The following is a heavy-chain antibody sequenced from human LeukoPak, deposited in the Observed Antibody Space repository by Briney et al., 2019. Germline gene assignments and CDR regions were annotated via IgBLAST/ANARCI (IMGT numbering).Heavy chain of an antibody. J-gene: IGHJ6*02. V-gene: IGHV4-34*01. D-gene: IGHD3-10*01. CDR1: GFTFSSYA. CDR2: INHSGST. CDR3: ARAPGAMVRGVIPYYYYGMDV. Sequence: PGRSLRLSCAASGFTFSSYAMHWVRQPPGKGLEWIGEINHSGSTNYNPSLKSRVTISVDTSKNQFSLKLSSVTAADTAVYYCARAPGAMVRGVIPYYYYGMDVWGQGTTVTVSS.